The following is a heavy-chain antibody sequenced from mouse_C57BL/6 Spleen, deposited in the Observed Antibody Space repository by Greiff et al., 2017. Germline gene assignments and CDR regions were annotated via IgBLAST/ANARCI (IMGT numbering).Heavy chain of an antibody. Sequence: VQLQQSGPELVKPGASVKLSCKASGYTFTSYDINWVKQRPGQGLEWIGWIYPRDGSTKYNEKFKGKATLTVDTSSSTAYMELHSLTSEDSAVYFCARDSYYDYDERVLDYWGQGTTLTVSS. D-gene: IGHD2-4*01. V-gene: IGHV1-85*01. CDR1: GYTFTSYD. CDR2: IYPRDGST. J-gene: IGHJ2*01. CDR3: ARDSYYDYDERVLDY.